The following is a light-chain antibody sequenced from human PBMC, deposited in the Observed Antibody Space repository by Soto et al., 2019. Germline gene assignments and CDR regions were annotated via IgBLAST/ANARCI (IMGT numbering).Light chain of an antibody. CDR1: QSISDW. CDR2: DSS. V-gene: IGKV1-5*01. CDR3: QQYNSSPLT. Sequence: DIQMTQSPSTLSASVGDRVTITCRANQSISDWLAWYQQKPGKAPKLLIYDSSNLESGVPSRFSGSGSGTEFTLTFSRQQPDDFATSYCQQYNSSPLTFGGGTKMEIK. J-gene: IGKJ4*01.